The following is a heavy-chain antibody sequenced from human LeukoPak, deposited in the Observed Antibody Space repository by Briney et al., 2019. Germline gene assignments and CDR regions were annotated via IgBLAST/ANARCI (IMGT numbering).Heavy chain of an antibody. V-gene: IGHV4-30-4*01. D-gene: IGHD3-16*01. CDR1: GGSISSGDYY. CDR3: AREYYGYVWGSYGIDY. Sequence: PSQTLSLTCTVSGGSISSGDYYWSWIRQPPGKGLEWIGYIYYSGSTYYNPSLKSRVTISVDTSKNQFSLKLSSVTAADTAVYYCAREYYGYVWGSYGIDYWGQGTLVTVSS. CDR2: IYYSGST. J-gene: IGHJ4*02.